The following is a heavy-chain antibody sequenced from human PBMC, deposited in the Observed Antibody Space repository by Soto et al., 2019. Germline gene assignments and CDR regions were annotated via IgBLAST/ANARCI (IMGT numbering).Heavy chain of an antibody. J-gene: IGHJ6*02. CDR1: GFALSTSGVG. Sequence: QITLKESGQTLVKPTETLTLTCTFSGFALSTSGVGVAWIREPPGKALEWVALIYWNDDKRYRPSLKSRLTITVDTSKNQVVLRMTNMGPADTGTYYCTHIRAMFGEVMSAGGMDVWGPGTTVPVSS. V-gene: IGHV2-5*01. D-gene: IGHD3-3*01. CDR2: IYWNDDK. CDR3: THIRAMFGEVMSAGGMDV.